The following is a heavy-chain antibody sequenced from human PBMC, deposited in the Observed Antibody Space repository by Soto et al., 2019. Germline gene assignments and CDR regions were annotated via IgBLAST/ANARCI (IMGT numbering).Heavy chain of an antibody. J-gene: IGHJ4*02. V-gene: IGHV4-30-2*01. CDR1: GGPISSGGYS. D-gene: IGHD1-1*01. CDR3: ARDRNGLGGIDF. CDR2: ISQSGSA. Sequence: PSETLSLTCVVSGGPISSGGYSWTWIWQPPGRGLEWIGYISQSGSADYNPSLKSRVTISVDTSKNQFSLRLSSVTAADTAVYYCARDRNGLGGIDFWGQGILVTAPQ.